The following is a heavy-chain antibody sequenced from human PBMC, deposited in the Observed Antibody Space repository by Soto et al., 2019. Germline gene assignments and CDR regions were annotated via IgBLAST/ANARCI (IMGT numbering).Heavy chain of an antibody. CDR3: VRLMVGHSFGRD. CDR1: GFIFSSSW. D-gene: IGHD5-18*01. CDR2: INGDGSST. Sequence: GGSLRLSCAASGFIFSSSWMHWVRQAPGEGLVWLSRINGDGSSTMYADSVKGRFTISRDNAKNTLYLQMNSLRAEDTGIYYCVRLMVGHSFGRDWGQGTLVTVSS. J-gene: IGHJ4*02. V-gene: IGHV3-74*03.